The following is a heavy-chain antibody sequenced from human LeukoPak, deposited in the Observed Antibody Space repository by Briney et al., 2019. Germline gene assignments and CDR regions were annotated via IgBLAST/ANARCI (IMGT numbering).Heavy chain of an antibody. V-gene: IGHV3-21*01. CDR1: GFTFSSYS. D-gene: IGHD6-19*01. J-gene: IGHJ6*03. CDR3: ARDPVVGTPSGITGYYYYMDV. Sequence: GGSLRLSCAASGFTFSSYSMNWVRQAPGKGLEWVSSISSSRSYIYYADSVKGRFTISRDNAKNSLYLQMNSLRAEDTAVYYCARDPVVGTPSGITGYYYYMDVWGKGTTVTVSS. CDR2: ISSSRSYI.